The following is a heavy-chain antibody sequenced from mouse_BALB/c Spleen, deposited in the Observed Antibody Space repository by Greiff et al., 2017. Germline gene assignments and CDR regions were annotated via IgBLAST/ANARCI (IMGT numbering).Heavy chain of an antibody. CDR1: GYTFTSYW. CDR3: TRNGYAAWFAY. CDR2: IYPSDSYT. J-gene: IGHJ3*01. Sequence: QVQLQQPGAELVRPGASVKLSCKASGYTFTSYWINWVKQRPGQGLEWIGNIYPSDSYTNYNQKFKDKATLTVDKSSSTAYMQLSSPTSEDSAVYYCTRNGYAAWFAYWGQGTLVTVSA. D-gene: IGHD2-2*01. V-gene: IGHV1-69*02.